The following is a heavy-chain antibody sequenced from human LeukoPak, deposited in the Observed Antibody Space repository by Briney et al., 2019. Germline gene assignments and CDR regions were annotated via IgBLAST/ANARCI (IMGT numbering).Heavy chain of an antibody. CDR2: IYHSGRT. CDR3: ARDRHLGQLTPFDI. CDR1: GGSISSSNW. Sequence: PSETLPLTFAVPGGSISSSNWWSRVRQPPGKGLEWIGEIYHSGRTNYNPSLKSRVTISVDQSKNQFSLKLSSVTAADTAVYYCARDRHLGQLTPFDIWGQGTMVTVSS. V-gene: IGHV4-4*02. D-gene: IGHD5-18*01. J-gene: IGHJ3*02.